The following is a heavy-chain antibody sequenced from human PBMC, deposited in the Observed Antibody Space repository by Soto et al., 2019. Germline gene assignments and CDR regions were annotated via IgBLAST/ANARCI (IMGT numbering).Heavy chain of an antibody. CDR2: IRSKANSYAT. D-gene: IGHD3-10*01. CDR1: GFTFSGSA. CDR3: TMELLWFGAY. V-gene: IGHV3-73*02. Sequence: EVQLVESGGGLVQPGGSLKLSGAASGFTFSGSAMHWVRQASGKGLEWVGRIRSKANSYATAYAASVKGRFTISRDDSKNTAYLQMNSRKTEDTALYYCTMELLWFGAYWGQGTLVPVSS. J-gene: IGHJ4*02.